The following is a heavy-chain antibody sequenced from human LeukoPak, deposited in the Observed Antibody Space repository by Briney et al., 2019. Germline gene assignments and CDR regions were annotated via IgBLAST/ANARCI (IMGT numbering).Heavy chain of an antibody. D-gene: IGHD5-18*01. J-gene: IGHJ4*02. CDR2: IKEDGSEK. V-gene: IGHV3-7*03. CDR1: GFTFSSYW. CDR3: AKDRRGYSYGQSNY. Sequence: GGSLRLSCAASGFTFSSYWMSWVRQAPGKGLEWVANIKEDGSEKNYVDSVKGRFTISRDNAKNSLYLQMNSLRAEDTAVYYCAKDRRGYSYGQSNYWGQGTLVTVSS.